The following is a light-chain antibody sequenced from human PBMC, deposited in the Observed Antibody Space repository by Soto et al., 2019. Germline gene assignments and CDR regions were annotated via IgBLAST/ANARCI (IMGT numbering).Light chain of an antibody. CDR1: ESVGSN. Sequence: EIVMTQSPVTLSVSPGERATLSCRASESVGSNLAWYQQKPGQPPRLLIYDASMRETGVPPRFSGSGSGTEFTLTISNLQSEDFAIYFCQKFNKWPRTFGQGTKVESK. CDR2: DAS. CDR3: QKFNKWPRT. V-gene: IGKV3-15*01. J-gene: IGKJ1*01.